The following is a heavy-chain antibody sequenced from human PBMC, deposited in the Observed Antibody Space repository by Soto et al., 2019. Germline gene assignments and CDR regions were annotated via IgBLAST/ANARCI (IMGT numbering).Heavy chain of an antibody. D-gene: IGHD2-15*01. CDR1: GGSFSGYY. CDR2: INHSGST. J-gene: IGHJ5*02. Sequence: SETLSLTCAVYGGSFSGYYWSWIRQPPGKGLEWIGEINHSGSTNYNPSLKSRVTISVDTSKNQFSLKLSSVTAADTAVYYCARARIVVVVAAKWNWFDPWGQGTLVTSPQ. CDR3: ARARIVVVVAAKWNWFDP. V-gene: IGHV4-34*01.